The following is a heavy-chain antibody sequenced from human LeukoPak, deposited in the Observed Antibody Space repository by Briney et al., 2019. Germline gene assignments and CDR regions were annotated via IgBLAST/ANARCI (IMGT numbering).Heavy chain of an antibody. CDR2: ISGSGGST. CDR3: AKDRYCSGGSCSLNAFDI. J-gene: IGHJ3*02. V-gene: IGHV3-23*01. D-gene: IGHD2-15*01. Sequence: GGSLRLSCAASGFTFSSYAMSWVRQAPGKGLEWVSAISGSGGSTYYADSVKGRFTISRDNSKNTLYLQMNSLRAEDTAVYYCAKDRYCSGGSCSLNAFDIWGQGTMVTVSS. CDR1: GFTFSSYA.